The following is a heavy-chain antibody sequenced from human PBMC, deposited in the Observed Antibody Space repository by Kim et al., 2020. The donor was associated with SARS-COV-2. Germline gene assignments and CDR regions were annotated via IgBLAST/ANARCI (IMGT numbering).Heavy chain of an antibody. Sequence: ASVKVSCKVSGYTLTELSMHWVRQAPGKGLEWMGGFDPEDGETIYAQKFQGRVTMTEDTSTDTAYMELSSLRSEDTAVYYCATAPAVAGTHPLGYYYHGMDVGGQGTT. CDR3: ATAPAVAGTHPLGYYYHGMDV. J-gene: IGHJ6*02. CDR2: FDPEDGET. D-gene: IGHD6-19*01. CDR1: GYTLTELS. V-gene: IGHV1-24*01.